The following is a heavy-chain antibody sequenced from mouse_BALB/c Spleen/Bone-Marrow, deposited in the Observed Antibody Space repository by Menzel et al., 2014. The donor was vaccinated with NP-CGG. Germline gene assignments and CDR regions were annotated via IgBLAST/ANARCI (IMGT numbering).Heavy chain of an antibody. J-gene: IGHJ2*01. Sequence: EVKLMESGAELVKPGASVKLSCTASGFNIKDTYMNWVKQRAEQGLEWIGRIDPANGYTEYDPKFQGKATIIADTSSNTAYLQLGSLTSEDTAVYYCATLTRTFDYWAQGTTLTVSS. V-gene: IGHV14-3*02. CDR2: IDPANGYT. CDR3: ATLTRTFDY. D-gene: IGHD4-1*01. CDR1: GFNIKDTY.